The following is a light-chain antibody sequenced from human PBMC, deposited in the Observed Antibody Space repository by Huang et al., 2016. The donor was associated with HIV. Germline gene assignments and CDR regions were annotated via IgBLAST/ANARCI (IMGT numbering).Light chain of an antibody. J-gene: IGKJ1*01. CDR2: AAS. CDR3: QQHNSWPRT. V-gene: IGKV3-15*01. CDR1: QSVGSN. Sequence: EIVMTQSPATLSVSPGERATLSCRASQSVGSNLAWYQQRRGQAPRLLIYAASTRATGIQDRFSGSGSGTEFTLTVSSLQSEDFVVYYCQQHNSWPRTFGQGTRV.